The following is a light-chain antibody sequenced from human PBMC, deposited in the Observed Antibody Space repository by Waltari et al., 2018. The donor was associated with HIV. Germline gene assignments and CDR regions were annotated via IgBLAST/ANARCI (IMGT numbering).Light chain of an antibody. CDR2: DVS. CDR3: SSYTSSSTLV. J-gene: IGLJ2*01. V-gene: IGLV2-14*04. Sequence: ISCTGTSSDVGGYNYVSWYQQHPGKAPKLMIYDVSNRPSGVSNRFSGSKSGNTASLTISGLQAEDEADYYCSSYTSSSTLVFGGGTKLTVL. CDR1: SSDVGGYNY.